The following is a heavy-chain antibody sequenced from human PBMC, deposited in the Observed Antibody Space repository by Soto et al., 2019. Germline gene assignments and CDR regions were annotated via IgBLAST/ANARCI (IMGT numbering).Heavy chain of an antibody. Sequence: QVQLVQSGAEVKKPGSSVKVSCKASGGTFSSYIISWVRQAPGQGLEWMGRIIPILGIAYYAQKFQGRVKITADKSTSTADMELSSLRSEDTAVSYCARGEYYGSGSRGDYWHQGTLVTVSS. CDR2: IIPILGIA. CDR3: ARGEYYGSGSRGDY. D-gene: IGHD3-10*01. V-gene: IGHV1-69*02. J-gene: IGHJ4*02. CDR1: GGTFSSYI.